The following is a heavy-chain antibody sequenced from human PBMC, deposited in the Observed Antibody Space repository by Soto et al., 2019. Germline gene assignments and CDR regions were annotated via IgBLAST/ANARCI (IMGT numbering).Heavy chain of an antibody. Sequence: QVQLVQSGAEVKKPGASVKVSCKASGYTFTSYAMHWVRQAPGQRLEWMGWINAGNGNTKYSQKFQGRVTITRDTSASTAYMELSSLRSEDTAVYYCARQPPYDISRFDPWGQGTLVTVSS. CDR3: ARQPPYDISRFDP. D-gene: IGHD3-9*01. CDR1: GYTFTSYA. CDR2: INAGNGNT. V-gene: IGHV1-3*01. J-gene: IGHJ5*02.